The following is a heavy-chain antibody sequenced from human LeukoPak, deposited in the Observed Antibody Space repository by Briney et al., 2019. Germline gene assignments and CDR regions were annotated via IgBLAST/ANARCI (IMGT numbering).Heavy chain of an antibody. J-gene: IGHJ4*02. CDR3: ARAQSGYYDSSGYDY. CDR1: GYTFTSYG. Sequence: ASVKVSCKASGYTFTSYGISWVRQAPGQGLEWMGWISAYNGNTNCAQKLQGRVTMTTDTSTSTAYMELRSLRSDDTAVYYCARAQSGYYDSSGYDYWGQGTLVTVSS. D-gene: IGHD3-22*01. CDR2: ISAYNGNT. V-gene: IGHV1-18*01.